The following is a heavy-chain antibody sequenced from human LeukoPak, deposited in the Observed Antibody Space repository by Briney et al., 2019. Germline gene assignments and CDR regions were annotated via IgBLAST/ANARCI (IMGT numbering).Heavy chain of an antibody. CDR3: ARDGYSGGWDEGWFEP. CDR1: GFTFSSYG. CDR2: IWYDGSKK. Sequence: GRSLRLSCAASGFTFSSYGMHWVRQAPGKGLEWVAVIWYDGSKKYYADSVKGRLTISRDNSRNTHYLKMNSLGAEDRAVYSCARDGYSGGWDEGWFEPWGQGTLVTVSS. D-gene: IGHD6-19*01. V-gene: IGHV3-33*08. J-gene: IGHJ5*02.